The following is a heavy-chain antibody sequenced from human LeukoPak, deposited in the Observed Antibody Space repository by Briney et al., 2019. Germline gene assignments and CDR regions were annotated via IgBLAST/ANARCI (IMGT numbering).Heavy chain of an antibody. D-gene: IGHD6-13*01. CDR3: ARDSQAVGTDFDY. J-gene: IGHJ4*02. CDR1: GFTLSNYN. CDR2: ISSSSSYI. V-gene: IGHV3-21*01. Sequence: PGGSLRLSCAASGFTLSNYNMNWVRQAPGKGLEWVSSISSSSSYITYADSVKGRFTISRDNAKNSLYLQMHSLRAEDTAVYYCARDSQAVGTDFDYWGQGTLVTVSS.